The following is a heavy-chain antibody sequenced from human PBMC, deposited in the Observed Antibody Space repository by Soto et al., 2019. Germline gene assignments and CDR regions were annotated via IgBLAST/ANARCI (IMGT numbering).Heavy chain of an antibody. CDR2: NYYSGST. CDR1: GGSISSSSYY. CDR3: ARHGRGRAWFDP. J-gene: IGHJ5*02. V-gene: IGHV4-39*01. Sequence: QLQLQESGPGLVKPSETLSLTCTVSGGSISSSSYYWGWLRQPPGKGLEWIGSNYYSGSTFYNPSLKSRVTISVGTSKDQFSLKLGSVTAADTAVYYWARHGRGRAWFDPWGQGTLVTVSS. D-gene: IGHD2-15*01.